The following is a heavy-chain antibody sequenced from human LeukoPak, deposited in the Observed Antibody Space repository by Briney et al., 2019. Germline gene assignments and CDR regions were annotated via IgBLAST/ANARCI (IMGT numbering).Heavy chain of an antibody. CDR1: GGSISSSDYY. Sequence: PTETLSLTCTVSGGSISSSDYYWGWIRQPPGKGLEWIWSIYYSGRTYYNPSLKSRVTISVDTSKHQCSLKLSSVTAADTAVYYCAREVTTWSDPWGQGTLVTVSS. CDR3: AREVTTWSDP. J-gene: IGHJ5*02. V-gene: IGHV4-39*02. CDR2: IYYSGRT. D-gene: IGHD4-17*01.